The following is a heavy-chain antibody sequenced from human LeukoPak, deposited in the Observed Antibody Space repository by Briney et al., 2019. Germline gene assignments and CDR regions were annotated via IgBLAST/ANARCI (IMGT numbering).Heavy chain of an antibody. Sequence: SVKVSCKSSGGTFSSYAIIWVRQAPGQGLEWMGRIIPILGIANYAQKFQGRVTITADKSTSTAYMELSSLRSEDTAVYYCARDNMGGYCSSTSCYWFDPWGQGTLVTVSS. CDR2: IIPILGIA. CDR1: GGTFSSYA. J-gene: IGHJ5*02. D-gene: IGHD2-2*01. CDR3: ARDNMGGYCSSTSCYWFDP. V-gene: IGHV1-69*04.